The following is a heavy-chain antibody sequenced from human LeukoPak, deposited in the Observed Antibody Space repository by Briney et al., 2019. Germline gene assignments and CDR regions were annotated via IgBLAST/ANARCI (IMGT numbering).Heavy chain of an antibody. CDR1: GGSISNYY. CDR3: ARAHSSSWYFDY. Sequence: SETLSLTCTVSGGSISNYYWSWIRQPPGKGLEWIGYIYYSGSTNYNPSLKSRVTISVDTSKNQFSLKLSSVTAADTAVYYCARAHSSSWYFDYWGQGTLVTVSS. CDR2: IYYSGST. V-gene: IGHV4-59*01. D-gene: IGHD6-13*01. J-gene: IGHJ4*02.